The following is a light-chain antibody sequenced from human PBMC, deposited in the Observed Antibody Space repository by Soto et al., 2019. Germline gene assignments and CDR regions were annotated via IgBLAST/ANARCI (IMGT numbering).Light chain of an antibody. CDR1: QVIGDA. V-gene: IGKV1-17*01. CDR3: LQHNEFWWT. CDR2: AAS. Sequence: DIQISQSPSSLSASVGDRVTITCLSSQVIGDALGWYQQKPGKAPKRLIYAASTLQSGVPSRFSGSGSGTEFTLTISSLQPDDFATYYCLQHNEFWWTFGQGTKVDI. J-gene: IGKJ1*01.